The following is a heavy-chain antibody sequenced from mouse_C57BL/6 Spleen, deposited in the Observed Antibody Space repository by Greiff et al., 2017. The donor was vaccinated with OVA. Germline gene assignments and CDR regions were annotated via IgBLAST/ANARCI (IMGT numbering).Heavy chain of an antibody. CDR3: ARNYETTTEYYYAMDY. D-gene: IGHD2-4*01. J-gene: IGHJ4*01. V-gene: IGHV1-54*01. CDR2: INPGSGGT. CDR1: GYAFTNYL. Sequence: VKLMESGAELVRPGTSVKVSCKASGYAFTNYLIEWVKQRPGQGLEWIGVINPGSGGTNYNEKFKGKATLTADKSSSTAYMQLSSLTSEDSAVYFCARNYETTTEYYYAMDYWGQGTSVTVSS.